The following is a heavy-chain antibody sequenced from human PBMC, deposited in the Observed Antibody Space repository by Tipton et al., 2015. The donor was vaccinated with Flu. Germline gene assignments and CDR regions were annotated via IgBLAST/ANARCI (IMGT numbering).Heavy chain of an antibody. CDR1: GGSISTYY. D-gene: IGHD5-24*01. V-gene: IGHV4-59*07. CDR3: ARGLRDGYNPHDAFDI. CDR2: IYYSGST. Sequence: TLSLTCTVSGGSISTYYWSWIRQPPGKGLEWIGYIYYSGSTNYNPSLKSRVTISVDTSKNQFSLKLSPVTAADTAVYYCARGLRDGYNPHDAFDIWGQGTMVTVSS. J-gene: IGHJ3*02.